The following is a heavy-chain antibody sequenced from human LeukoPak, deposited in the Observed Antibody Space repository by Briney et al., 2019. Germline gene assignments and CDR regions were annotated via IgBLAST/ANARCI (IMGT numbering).Heavy chain of an antibody. V-gene: IGHV1-2*02. CDR3: ARVDDYVWGSYRY. J-gene: IGHJ4*02. CDR1: GYTFTGYY. Sequence: ASVKVSCKASGYTFTGYYMHWVRQAPGQGLEWMGWINPNSGGTNYAQKFQGRVTMTRDTSISTAYMELSRLRSDGTAVYYCARVDDYVWGSYRYWGQGTLVTVSS. D-gene: IGHD3-16*02. CDR2: INPNSGGT.